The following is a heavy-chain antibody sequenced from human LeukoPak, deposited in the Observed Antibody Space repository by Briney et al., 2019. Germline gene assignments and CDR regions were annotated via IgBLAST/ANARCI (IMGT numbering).Heavy chain of an antibody. Sequence: PGGSLRLSCAASGFSFSVYWMHGVRQAPGKGPVWVSRIKTDGSITDYADSVKGRFTISRDNAKNTLYLQMNSLRAEDTAVYYCARDLVVKPYYYGGYYGWFDPWGQGTLVTVSS. CDR3: ARDLVVKPYYYGGYYGWFDP. CDR2: IKTDGSIT. CDR1: GFSFSVYW. J-gene: IGHJ5*02. V-gene: IGHV3-74*01. D-gene: IGHD3-10*01.